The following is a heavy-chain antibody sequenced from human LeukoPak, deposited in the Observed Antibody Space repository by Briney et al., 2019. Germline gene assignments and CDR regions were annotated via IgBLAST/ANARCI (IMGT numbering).Heavy chain of an antibody. CDR1: GGSISSGGHS. CDR3: ARDSPEGYFDY. CDR2: IYHTGST. J-gene: IGHJ4*02. Sequence: PSETLSLTCTVSGGSISSGGHSWSWIRQPPGKGLEWIGYIYHTGSTFYNPSLRSRVTISVDRSKTQFSLKLYSVTAADTAVYYCARDSPEGYFDYWGQGTLVTVSS. V-gene: IGHV4-30-2*01.